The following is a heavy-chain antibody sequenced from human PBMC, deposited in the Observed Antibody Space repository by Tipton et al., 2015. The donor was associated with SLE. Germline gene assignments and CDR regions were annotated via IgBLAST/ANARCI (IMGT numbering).Heavy chain of an antibody. CDR3: ARVVKGSSWYWFDP. Sequence: SLTCTVSGASISSYSWSWIRQPPGKGLEWIGYIYYSGSTNYNPSLKSRVTISVDTSKKQFSLKLSSVTAADTAVYYCARVVKGSSWYWFDPWGQGTLVTVSS. CDR2: IYYSGST. V-gene: IGHV4-59*01. CDR1: GASISSYS. D-gene: IGHD6-13*01. J-gene: IGHJ5*02.